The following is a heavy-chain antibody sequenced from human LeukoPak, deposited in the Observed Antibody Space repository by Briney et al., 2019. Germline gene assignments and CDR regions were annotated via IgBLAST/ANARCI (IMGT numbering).Heavy chain of an antibody. D-gene: IGHD3-9*01. J-gene: IGHJ4*02. CDR1: GGSISSYY. V-gene: IGHV4-59*01. Sequence: SETLSLTCTVSGGSISSYYWSWIRQPPGKGLEWIGYIYYSGSTNYNPSLKSRVTISVDTSKNQFSLKLSSATAADTAVYYCARGERVLRYFDWLVGYDYWGQGTLVTVSS. CDR3: ARGERVLRYFDWLVGYDY. CDR2: IYYSGST.